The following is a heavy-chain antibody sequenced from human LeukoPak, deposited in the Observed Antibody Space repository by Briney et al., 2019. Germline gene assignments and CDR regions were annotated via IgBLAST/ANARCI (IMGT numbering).Heavy chain of an antibody. V-gene: IGHV3-53*01. J-gene: IGHJ4*02. Sequence: GGSLRLTCTVSGFTFSSNSMSWVRQAPGKGLEWVSFIYSDNTHYSDSVKGRFTISRDNAKNSLYLQMNSLRAEDTAVYYCARVEGNIVTTTEGYFDYWGQGTLVTVSS. CDR1: GFTFSSNS. CDR2: IYSDNT. CDR3: ARVEGNIVTTTEGYFDY. D-gene: IGHD5-12*01.